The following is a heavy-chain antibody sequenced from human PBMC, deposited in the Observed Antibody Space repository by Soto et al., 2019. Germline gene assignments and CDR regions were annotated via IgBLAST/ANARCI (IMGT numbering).Heavy chain of an antibody. CDR3: ARAWPSYDFWSGYGNDAFDI. Sequence: GGSLRLSCAASGFTFSSYWMHWVRQAPGKGLVWVSRINSDGSSTSYADSVKGRFTISRDNAKNTLYLQMNSLRAEDTAVYYCARAWPSYDFWSGYGNDAFDIWGQGTMVTV. J-gene: IGHJ3*02. V-gene: IGHV3-74*01. CDR2: INSDGSST. D-gene: IGHD3-3*01. CDR1: GFTFSSYW.